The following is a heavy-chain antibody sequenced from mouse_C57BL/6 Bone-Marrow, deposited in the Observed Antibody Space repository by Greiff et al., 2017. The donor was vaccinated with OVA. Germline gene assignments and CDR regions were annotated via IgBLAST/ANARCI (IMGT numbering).Heavy chain of an antibody. CDR2: VYPGSGNT. CDR1: GYTFTSYG. V-gene: IGHV1-81*01. Sequence: QVQLQQSGAELARPGASVKLSCKASGYTFTSYGISWVKQRTGQGLEWIGEVYPGSGNTYYNEKFKGKATLTADKSSSTAYMELRSLTSEDSAVYFCARGRAYHTLFDYWGQGTTLTVSS. CDR3: ARGRAYHTLFDY. D-gene: IGHD2-12*01. J-gene: IGHJ2*01.